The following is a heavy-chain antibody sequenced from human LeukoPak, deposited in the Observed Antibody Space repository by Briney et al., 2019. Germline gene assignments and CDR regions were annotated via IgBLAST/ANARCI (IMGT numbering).Heavy chain of an antibody. V-gene: IGHV1-69*13. CDR3: ARTAYYYDSSGYYYNY. D-gene: IGHD3-22*01. CDR2: IIPIFGTA. J-gene: IGHJ4*02. CDR1: GGTFSSYA. Sequence: ASVKVSCKASGGTFSSYAISWVRQAPGQGLEWMGGIIPIFGTANYAQKFQGRVTITADESTSTAYMELSSLRAEDTAVYYCARTAYYYDSSGYYYNYWGQGTLVTVSS.